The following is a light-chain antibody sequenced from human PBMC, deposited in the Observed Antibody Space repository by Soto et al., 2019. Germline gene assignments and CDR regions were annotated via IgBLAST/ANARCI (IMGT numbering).Light chain of an antibody. CDR2: EAS. V-gene: IGLV2-23*01. J-gene: IGLJ3*02. CDR1: SSAVGSYNL. Sequence: QSVLTQPASVSGSPGESITISCTGASSAVGSYNLVSWYQQHPGKAPKVMIYEASKRPSGVSNRFSGSKSGNTASLTISGLQAEDEADYYCCSYAGSGSLVFGGGTKVTVL. CDR3: CSYAGSGSLV.